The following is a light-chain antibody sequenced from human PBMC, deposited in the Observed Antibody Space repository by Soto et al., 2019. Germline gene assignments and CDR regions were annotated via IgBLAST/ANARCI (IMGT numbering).Light chain of an antibody. Sequence: QAVLTRPASVSGSPGQSITISCTGTSSDVGSYNLVSWYQQHPGKAPKLMIYEGNQRPSGISNRFSGSKSGNTASLTISGLQAEDEADYYCCSYAGSPYVFGTAPKVTVL. V-gene: IGLV2-23*01. J-gene: IGLJ1*01. CDR2: EGN. CDR1: SSDVGSYNL. CDR3: CSYAGSPYV.